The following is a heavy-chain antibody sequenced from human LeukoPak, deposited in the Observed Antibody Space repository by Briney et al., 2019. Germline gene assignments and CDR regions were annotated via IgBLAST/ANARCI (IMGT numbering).Heavy chain of an antibody. D-gene: IGHD2-2*01. V-gene: IGHV1-18*01. Sequence: GASVKVSCKASGYTFTSYGISWVRQAPGQGLEWMGWISAYNGNTNYAQKLQGRVTMTTDTSTSTAYMELRSLRSDDTAVYYCARDRYCSSTSCYQYYCYGMDVWGQGTTVTVSS. J-gene: IGHJ6*02. CDR1: GYTFTSYG. CDR2: ISAYNGNT. CDR3: ARDRYCSSTSCYQYYCYGMDV.